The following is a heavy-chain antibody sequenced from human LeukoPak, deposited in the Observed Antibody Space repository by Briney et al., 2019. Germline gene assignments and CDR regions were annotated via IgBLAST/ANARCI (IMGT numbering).Heavy chain of an antibody. V-gene: IGHV3-21*01. J-gene: IGHJ4*02. Sequence: GGSLRLSCAASGYTFSSYSINWVRQAPGKGLEWVSSISVGNNYIYYADSVRGRFSISRDDARNSLYLQMDSLRGDDTAVYYCARLRRNSDRSGYYYYYDYWGQGTLVTVSS. CDR1: GYTFSSYS. D-gene: IGHD3-22*01. CDR3: ARLRRNSDRSGYYYYYDY. CDR2: ISVGNNYI.